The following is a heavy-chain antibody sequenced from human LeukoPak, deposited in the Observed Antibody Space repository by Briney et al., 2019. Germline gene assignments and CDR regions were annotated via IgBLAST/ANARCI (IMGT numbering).Heavy chain of an antibody. D-gene: IGHD5-12*01. CDR1: GFTFSDYS. CDR2: VGISSGNT. Sequence: PGGSLRLYCAASGFTFSDYSMNWVRQAPGKGLEWISYVGISSGNTKYADSVKGRFTISGDSAKNSVYLQMNSLRVEDTAVYYCARDFRYAFDNWGQGTLVTVSS. V-gene: IGHV3-11*06. CDR3: ARDFRYAFDN. J-gene: IGHJ4*02.